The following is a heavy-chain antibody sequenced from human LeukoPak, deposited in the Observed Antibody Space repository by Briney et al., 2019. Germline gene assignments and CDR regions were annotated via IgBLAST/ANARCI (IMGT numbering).Heavy chain of an antibody. Sequence: GGSLRLSCAASGFTFSDHYMDWVRQAPGKGLEWVGRIRNKANSYTTEYAASVKSRFTISRDDSKNSLYLQMSSLKTEDTALYYCARARYSANDYSDYWGQGTLVTVSS. J-gene: IGHJ4*02. CDR1: GFTFSDHY. CDR3: ARARYSANDYSDY. CDR2: IRNKANSYTT. D-gene: IGHD1-26*01. V-gene: IGHV3-72*01.